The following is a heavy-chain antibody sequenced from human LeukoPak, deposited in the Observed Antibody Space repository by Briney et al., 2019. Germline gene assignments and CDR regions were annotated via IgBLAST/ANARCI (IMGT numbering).Heavy chain of an antibody. D-gene: IGHD1-26*01. Sequence: SVKVSCKASGGTFSSYAISWVRQAPGQGLEWMGGIIPIFGTANYAQKFQGRVTITADESTSTAYMELSSLRSDDTAVYYCAREVEGIVGATNAFDIWGQGTMVTVSS. V-gene: IGHV1-69*13. J-gene: IGHJ3*02. CDR1: GGTFSSYA. CDR3: AREVEGIVGATNAFDI. CDR2: IIPIFGTA.